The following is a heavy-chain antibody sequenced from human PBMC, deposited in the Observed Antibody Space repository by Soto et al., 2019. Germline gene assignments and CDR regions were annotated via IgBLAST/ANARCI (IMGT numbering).Heavy chain of an antibody. CDR2: IYYSGST. CDR1: GGSISSGDYY. J-gene: IGHJ5*02. D-gene: IGHD3-10*01. Sequence: PSETLSLTCTVSGGSISSGDYYWSWIRQPPVKGLEWIGYIYYSGSTYYNPSLKSRVTISVDTSKNQFSLKLSSVTAADTAVYYCAGSKDYYGSGSYYRSVWFDRTRNWFDPWGQGTLVTVSS. V-gene: IGHV4-30-4*01. CDR3: AGSKDYYGSGSYYRSVWFDRTRNWFDP.